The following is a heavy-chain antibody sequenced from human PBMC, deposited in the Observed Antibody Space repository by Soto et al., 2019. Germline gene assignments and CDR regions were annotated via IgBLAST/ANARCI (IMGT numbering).Heavy chain of an antibody. CDR2: ISSSSSTI. D-gene: IGHD2-2*01. V-gene: IGHV3-48*01. CDR1: GFTFSSYS. Sequence: PGGSLRLSCAASGFTFSSYSMNWVRQAPGKGLVWVSYISSSSSTIYYADSVKGRFTISRDNAKNSLYLQMNSLRAEDTAVYYCARDPGHIVVVPAAPNWFDPWGQGTLVTVSS. CDR3: ARDPGHIVVVPAAPNWFDP. J-gene: IGHJ5*02.